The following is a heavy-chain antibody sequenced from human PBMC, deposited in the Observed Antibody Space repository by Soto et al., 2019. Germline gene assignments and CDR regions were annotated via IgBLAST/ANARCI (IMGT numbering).Heavy chain of an antibody. Sequence: EVQLVESGGGLVQPGGSLRLSCAASGFTFSSYEMSWVRQAPGKGLEWVSYISSSGSTIYYADSVKGRFTISRDNAKNSLYLQMNSLRAEDTAVYYCARDRGLSGRIDYWGQGTLVTVSS. CDR1: GFTFSSYE. D-gene: IGHD1-26*01. J-gene: IGHJ4*02. CDR3: ARDRGLSGRIDY. V-gene: IGHV3-48*03. CDR2: ISSSGSTI.